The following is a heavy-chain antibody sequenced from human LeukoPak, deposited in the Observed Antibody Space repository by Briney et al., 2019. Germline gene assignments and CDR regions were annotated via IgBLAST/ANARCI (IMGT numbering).Heavy chain of an antibody. Sequence: GGSLRLSCTTSGFTFGDYAMSWVRQAPGKGLEWVGFIQGKAYGGATEYAASVKGRFSISRDDSKSIANLQMNNLKTEDTAVYYCTRGPYPRCSSSGCYLDYWGQGTLVTVSS. CDR3: TRGPYPRCSSSGCYLDY. D-gene: IGHD2-2*01. CDR1: GFTFGDYA. V-gene: IGHV3-49*04. J-gene: IGHJ4*02. CDR2: IQGKAYGGAT.